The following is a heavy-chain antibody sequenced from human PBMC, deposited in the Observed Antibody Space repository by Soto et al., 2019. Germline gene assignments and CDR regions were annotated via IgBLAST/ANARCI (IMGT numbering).Heavy chain of an antibody. D-gene: IGHD3-9*01. J-gene: IGHJ4*02. CDR3: ARGYFDWSSVFDY. Sequence: PGGSLRLSCAASGFTFSSYWMSWVRQAPGKGLEWVANIKQDGSEKYYVDSVKGRFTISRDNAKNSLYLQMNSLRAEDTAVYYCARGYFDWSSVFDYWGQGTLVTVSS. CDR1: GFTFSSYW. CDR2: IKQDGSEK. V-gene: IGHV3-7*05.